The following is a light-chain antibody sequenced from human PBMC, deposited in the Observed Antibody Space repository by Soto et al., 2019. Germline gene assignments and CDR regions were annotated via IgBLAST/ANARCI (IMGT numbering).Light chain of an antibody. CDR2: AAS. Sequence: DIQLTQSPSFLSASVGDRVTITCRASQGISSYLAWYQQQSGKARKLLIYAASTLQSGVPSRFSGSGSGTEFTLTISSLQPEDFATYYCQQLNIYPPTFGGGTKVDIK. V-gene: IGKV1-9*01. CDR3: QQLNIYPPT. J-gene: IGKJ4*01. CDR1: QGISSY.